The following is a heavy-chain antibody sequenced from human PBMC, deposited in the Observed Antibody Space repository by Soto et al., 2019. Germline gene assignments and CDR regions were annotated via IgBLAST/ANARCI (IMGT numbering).Heavy chain of an antibody. Sequence: EVQLVESGGGLVQPGGSLRLSCAASGFTFSSYWMHWVRQAPGKGLVWVSRINSDGSSTSYADSVKGRFTISRDTAKSALYLHMNSMRAEDAAVYYCARADPIAAAGTFDYWGQGSLGTGSS. CDR2: INSDGSST. D-gene: IGHD6-13*01. CDR3: ARADPIAAAGTFDY. CDR1: GFTFSSYW. J-gene: IGHJ4*02. V-gene: IGHV3-74*01.